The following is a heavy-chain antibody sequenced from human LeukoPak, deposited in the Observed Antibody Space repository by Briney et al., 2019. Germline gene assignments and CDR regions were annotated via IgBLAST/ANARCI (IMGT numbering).Heavy chain of an antibody. V-gene: IGHV3-21*01. CDR3: VRKSYSSSWYDFDY. Sequence: GGSLRLSCAASGFTFSSYSMNWVRQAPGKGLEWVSSISSGSSYIYYADSVKGRFTISRDNAKSSLYLQLNSLRAEDTAVYFCVRKSYSSSWYDFDYWGQGTLVTVSS. CDR1: GFTFSSYS. D-gene: IGHD6-13*01. J-gene: IGHJ4*02. CDR2: ISSGSSYI.